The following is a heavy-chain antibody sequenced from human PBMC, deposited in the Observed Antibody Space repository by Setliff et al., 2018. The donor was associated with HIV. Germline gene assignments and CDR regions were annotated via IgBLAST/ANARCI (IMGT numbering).Heavy chain of an antibody. CDR3: ARQAIFGYYDSSGYLDY. D-gene: IGHD3-22*01. Sequence: PSETLSLTCTVSGGSISSGSYYWGWIRQPPGKGLEWIGSIYYSGSTYYNPSLQSRVTISVDTSKNLFSLRLSSVTASDTAVYYCARQAIFGYYDSSGYLDYWGQGTWVTVSS. J-gene: IGHJ4*02. CDR1: GGSISSGSYY. CDR2: IYYSGST. V-gene: IGHV4-39*01.